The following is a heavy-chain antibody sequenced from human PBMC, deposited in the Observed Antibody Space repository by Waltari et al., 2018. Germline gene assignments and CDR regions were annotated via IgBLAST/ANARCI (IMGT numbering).Heavy chain of an antibody. CDR1: GLNFMNYE. CDR2: IGTSAGDI. D-gene: IGHD6-19*01. V-gene: IGHV3-48*03. Sequence: EVQLVESGGAMVHPGGSLRLSCVVHGLNFMNYEMDWVRQAPGKGLEWISYIGTSAGDIYYAESMKGRFTISRDNVKNSLYLQMNSLRVEDTAVYYCATDVSGWVDFEHWGRGTLVTVSS. CDR3: ATDVSGWVDFEH. J-gene: IGHJ4*02.